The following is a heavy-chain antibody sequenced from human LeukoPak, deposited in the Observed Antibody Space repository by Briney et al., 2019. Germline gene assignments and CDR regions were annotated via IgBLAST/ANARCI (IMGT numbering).Heavy chain of an antibody. V-gene: IGHV4-61*02. Sequence: SQTLSLTCGVSGGSISSGSYYWSWIRQPAGKGLEWIRRFYTSGSTNYNPSLKSRVTISVDTSKNQFSLKLSSVTAADTAVYYCAREVIAAHNWFDPWGQGTLVTVSS. J-gene: IGHJ5*02. D-gene: IGHD6-6*01. CDR3: AREVIAAHNWFDP. CDR2: FYTSGST. CDR1: GGSISSGSYY.